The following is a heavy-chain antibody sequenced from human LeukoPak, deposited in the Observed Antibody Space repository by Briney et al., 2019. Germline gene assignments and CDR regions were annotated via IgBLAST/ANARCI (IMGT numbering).Heavy chain of an antibody. V-gene: IGHV6-1*01. CDR2: TYYRYEWSN. CDR3: ARDRRSGSLYGAFDI. J-gene: IGHJ3*02. CDR1: GASVSSNTAT. Sequence: SQTLSLTCVISGASVSSNTATWNWIRQSPSRGLEWLGRTYYRYEWSNDYAVSVKGRISINPDTSRNQFSLQLNSVTPEDTAVYYCARDRRSGSLYGAFDIWGQGTLVTVSS. D-gene: IGHD1-26*01.